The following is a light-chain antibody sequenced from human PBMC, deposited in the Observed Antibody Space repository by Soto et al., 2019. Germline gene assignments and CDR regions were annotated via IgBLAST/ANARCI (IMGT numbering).Light chain of an antibody. CDR1: QSISSW. J-gene: IGKJ1*01. Sequence: DIQMTQSPSTLSASVGDRVTITCRASQSISSWLAWYQQKPGEAPKFLIYDASNLESGVPSRFSGSGSGTEFTPTISSLQPDDFATYYCQQYSSYWTFGQGTKVDI. V-gene: IGKV1-5*01. CDR2: DAS. CDR3: QQYSSYWT.